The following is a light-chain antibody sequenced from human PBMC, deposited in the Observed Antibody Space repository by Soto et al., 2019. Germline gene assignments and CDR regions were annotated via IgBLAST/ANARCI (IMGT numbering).Light chain of an antibody. V-gene: IGKV1-39*01. CDR1: QSIANY. J-gene: IGKJ4*01. Sequence: DVQMTQSPFSLSASVGDRVTMTCRASQSIANYLNWYQQKPGKAPKLLVFAASSLLSGVPSRFSGTGSGTDFTLTISSLQPEDFATYYCQQGYSSPRTFGGGTKGDIK. CDR3: QQGYSSPRT. CDR2: AAS.